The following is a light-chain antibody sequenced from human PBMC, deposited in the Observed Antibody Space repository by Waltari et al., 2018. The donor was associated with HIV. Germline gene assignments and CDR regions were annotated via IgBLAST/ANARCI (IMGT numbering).Light chain of an antibody. Sequence: DIVMTHSPASVVVALGAQATIKCTSSQSLLHMSTSRHFLSWYQQKPGQRPKLLISWASSRESGVPDRFTGGGSGTDFNLTITSVQAEDVGFYFCQQYYTTLWTFGQGTKVEV. CDR1: QSLLHMSTSRHF. CDR3: QQYYTTLWT. CDR2: WAS. J-gene: IGKJ1*01. V-gene: IGKV4-1*01.